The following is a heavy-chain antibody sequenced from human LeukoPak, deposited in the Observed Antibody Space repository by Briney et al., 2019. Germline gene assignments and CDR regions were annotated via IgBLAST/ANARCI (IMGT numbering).Heavy chain of an antibody. CDR2: IKGKPDGWTT. V-gene: IGHV3-15*01. CDR3: TTDRGITVRPLFDY. Sequence: PGGSVRLSCAASGFTFNNAWMSWVRQAPGKGLEWVGHIKGKPDGWTTHYAAPVKGRFFISRDDSKNTLYLQMNSLKSDDTAVYYCTTDRGITVRPLFDYWGQGTLVTVS. J-gene: IGHJ4*02. CDR1: GFTFNNAW. D-gene: IGHD2/OR15-2a*01.